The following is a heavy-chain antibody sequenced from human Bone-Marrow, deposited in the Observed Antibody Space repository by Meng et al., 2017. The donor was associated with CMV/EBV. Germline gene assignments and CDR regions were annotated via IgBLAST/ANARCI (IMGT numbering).Heavy chain of an antibody. CDR3: ARDYGNWYFDL. CDR2: ISSSSSYI. CDR1: GFTFSSYS. J-gene: IGHJ2*01. V-gene: IGHV3-21*01. D-gene: IGHD1-1*01. Sequence: GESLKISCAASGFTFSSYSMNWVRQAPGKGLEWVSSISSSSSYIYYADSVKGRFTISRDNSKNTLYLQMNSLRTEDTAVYYCARDYGNWYFDLWGPGTLVTVSS.